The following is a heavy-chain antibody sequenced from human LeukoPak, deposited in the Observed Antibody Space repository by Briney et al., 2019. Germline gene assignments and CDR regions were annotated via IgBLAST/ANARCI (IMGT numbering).Heavy chain of an antibody. V-gene: IGHV4-34*01. CDR3: ARLGRIAVAGTDY. CDR2: INHSGST. Sequence: SETLSLTCAVYGGSFSGYYWSWIRQPPGKGLEWIGEINHSGSTNYNPSLKSRVTISVDTSKNQFSLKLSSVTAADTAVYYCARLGRIAVAGTDYWGQGTLVTVSS. D-gene: IGHD6-19*01. J-gene: IGHJ4*02. CDR1: GGSFSGYY.